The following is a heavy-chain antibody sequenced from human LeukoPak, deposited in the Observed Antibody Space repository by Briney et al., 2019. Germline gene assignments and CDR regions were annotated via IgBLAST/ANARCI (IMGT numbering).Heavy chain of an antibody. D-gene: IGHD6-19*01. CDR3: AKPPTVAGYYYYYMDV. J-gene: IGHJ6*03. CDR2: ISGSGGST. V-gene: IGHV3-23*01. Sequence: GGSLRLSCAASGFTFSSYAMSWVRQAPGKGLEWVSAISGSGGSTYYADSGKGRFTISRDHSKNTLYLQMNSLRAEDPAVYYCAKPPTVAGYYYYYMDVWGKGTTVTVSS. CDR1: GFTFSSYA.